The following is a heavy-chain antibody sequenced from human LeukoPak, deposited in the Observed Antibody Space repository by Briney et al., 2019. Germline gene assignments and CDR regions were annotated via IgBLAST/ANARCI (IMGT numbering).Heavy chain of an antibody. J-gene: IGHJ4*02. Sequence: ASVEVSCKASGYTFTGYYMHWVRQAPGQGLEWMGWINPNSGGTNYAQKFQGRVTMTRDTSISTAYMELSRLRSDDTAVYYCARDLPYYDFWSGCFDYWGQGTLVTVSS. D-gene: IGHD3-3*01. CDR2: INPNSGGT. CDR3: ARDLPYYDFWSGCFDY. CDR1: GYTFTGYY. V-gene: IGHV1-2*02.